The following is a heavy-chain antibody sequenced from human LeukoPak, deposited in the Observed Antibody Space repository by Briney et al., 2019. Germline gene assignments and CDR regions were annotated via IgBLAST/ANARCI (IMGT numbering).Heavy chain of an antibody. CDR2: ISGSGDTT. V-gene: IGHV3-23*01. Sequence: GGSLRLSCAASGFTFSSYAMNWVGQAPGKGLEWVSFISGSGDTTYYADSVKGRFTISRDSSKNTLYLQMNSLGAEDTAVYYCAKSRGESRGASNYWGQGTLVTVSS. CDR1: GFTFSSYA. J-gene: IGHJ4*02. CDR3: AKSRGESRGASNY. D-gene: IGHD1-26*01.